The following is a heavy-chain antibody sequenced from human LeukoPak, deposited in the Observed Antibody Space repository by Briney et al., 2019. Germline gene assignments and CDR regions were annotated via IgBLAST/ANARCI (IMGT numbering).Heavy chain of an antibody. D-gene: IGHD5-24*01. CDR2: IIPILGIA. V-gene: IGHV1-69*04. CDR1: GGTFSSYA. Sequence: SVKVSCKASGGTFSSYAISWVRQAPGQGLEWMGRIIPILGIANYAQKFQGRVTITADKSTSTAYMELSSLRPEDTAVYYCARDRRRWLQPGWYFDLWGRGTLVTVSS. J-gene: IGHJ2*01. CDR3: ARDRRRWLQPGWYFDL.